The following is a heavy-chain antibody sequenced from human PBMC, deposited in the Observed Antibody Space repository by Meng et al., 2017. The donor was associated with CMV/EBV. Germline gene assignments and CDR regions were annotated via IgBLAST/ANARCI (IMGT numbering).Heavy chain of an antibody. CDR3: ARDCRVRFLEWSTPGCDAFDI. V-gene: IGHV3-48*03. CDR2: ISSSGSTI. D-gene: IGHD3-3*01. Sequence: GGSLRLSCVASGFTFSSYEMNWVRQAPGKGLEWVSYISSSGSTIYYAGSVKGRFTISRDNAKNSLYLQMNSLRAEDTAVYYCARDCRVRFLEWSTPGCDAFDIWGQGTMVTVSS. J-gene: IGHJ3*02. CDR1: GFTFSSYE.